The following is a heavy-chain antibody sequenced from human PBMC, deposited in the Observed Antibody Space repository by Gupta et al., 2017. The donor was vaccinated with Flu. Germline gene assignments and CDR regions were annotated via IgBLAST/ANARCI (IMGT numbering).Heavy chain of an antibody. Sequence: EVQLLESGGGLVQPGGSLRLSCAASGFTFKTYAMTWVRQAPGKGPEWVSTISSDALRTYYADSVKGRFTISRDNSKNTLYLQMNSLRAEDTAVYFCAKDRPENWKSNLGNTADNWFDPWGQGTLVIVSS. J-gene: IGHJ5*02. CDR1: GFTFKTYA. V-gene: IGHV3-23*01. CDR2: ISSDALRT. CDR3: AKDRPENWKSNLGNTADNWFDP. D-gene: IGHD1-1*01.